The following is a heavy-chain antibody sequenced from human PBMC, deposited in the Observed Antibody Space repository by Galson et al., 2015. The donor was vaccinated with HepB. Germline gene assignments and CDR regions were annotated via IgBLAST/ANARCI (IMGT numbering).Heavy chain of an antibody. Sequence: SVMVSCKASGYTFTSYAMHWVRQAPGQRLEWMGWINAGNGNTKYSQKFQGRVTITRDTSASTACMELSSLRSEDTAVYYCARSDIVVVPAASGWFDPWGQGTLVTVSS. V-gene: IGHV1-3*01. CDR3: ARSDIVVVPAASGWFDP. CDR1: GYTFTSYA. J-gene: IGHJ5*02. CDR2: INAGNGNT. D-gene: IGHD2-2*01.